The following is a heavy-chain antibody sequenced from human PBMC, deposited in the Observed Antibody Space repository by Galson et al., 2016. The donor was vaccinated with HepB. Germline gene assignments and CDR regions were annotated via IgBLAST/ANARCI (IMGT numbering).Heavy chain of an antibody. D-gene: IGHD3-10*01. CDR2: IYPDNSDT. J-gene: IGHJ6*02. CDR1: GYSFTNYW. V-gene: IGHV5-51*01. Sequence: QSGAEVKKPGESLKISCKGSGYSFTNYWIGWVRQMPGKGLEWMGIIYPDNSDTRYSPSFQGQVTISADKSISTAYLQWSSLKASDTAIYYCASRGSGRYWGGAMDAWGQGTTVTVTS. CDR3: ASRGSGRYWGGAMDA.